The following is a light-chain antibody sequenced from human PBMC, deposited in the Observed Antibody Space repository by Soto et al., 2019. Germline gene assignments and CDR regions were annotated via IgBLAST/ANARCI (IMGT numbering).Light chain of an antibody. CDR2: EVS. V-gene: IGLV2-14*01. CDR3: SAYASTSTLVL. J-gene: IGLJ2*01. Sequence: QSALTQPASVSGSPGQSITISCTGTSSDVGGYNYVSWYQQHPGKAPKLMIYEVSHRPSGGSDRFSGSKSGNTASLTISGRLAEDEADYYCSAYASTSTLVLFGGGTKLTVL. CDR1: SSDVGGYNY.